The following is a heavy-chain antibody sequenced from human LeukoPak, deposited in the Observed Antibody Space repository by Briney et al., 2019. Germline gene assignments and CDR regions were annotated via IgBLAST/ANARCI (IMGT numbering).Heavy chain of an antibody. Sequence: GGSLRLSCAASGLTFDDYGMSWVRQAPGKGLEWASGINWNGGSTGYADSVKGRFTISRDNAKNSLYLQMNSLRAEDTALYYCARAGYCSGTSCLFDYWGQGTLVTVSS. CDR3: ARAGYCSGTSCLFDY. CDR2: INWNGGST. D-gene: IGHD2-2*01. J-gene: IGHJ4*02. V-gene: IGHV3-20*04. CDR1: GLTFDDYG.